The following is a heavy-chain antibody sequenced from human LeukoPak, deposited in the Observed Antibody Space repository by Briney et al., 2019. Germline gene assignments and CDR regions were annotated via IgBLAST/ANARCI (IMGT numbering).Heavy chain of an antibody. CDR3: ARPSRVRGVIITGNWFDP. CDR2: IYYSGST. V-gene: IGHV4-31*03. D-gene: IGHD3-10*01. Sequence: SETLSLTCTVSGGSISSGGYYWSWIRQHPGKGLEWIGYIYYSGSTYYNPSLKSRVTISVDTSKNQFSLKLSSVTAADTAVYYCARPSRVRGVIITGNWFDPWGQGTLVTVSS. J-gene: IGHJ5*02. CDR1: GGSISSGGYY.